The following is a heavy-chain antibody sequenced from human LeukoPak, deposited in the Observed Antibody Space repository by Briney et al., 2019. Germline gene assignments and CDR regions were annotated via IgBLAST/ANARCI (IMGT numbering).Heavy chain of an antibody. Sequence: SETLSLTCTVSGGSISSYYWSWIRQPPGKGLEWIGYIYYSGSTNYNPSLKSRVTISVDTSKNQFSLKLSSVTAADTAVYYCARYLYGDPGFDYWGQGTLVTVSS. J-gene: IGHJ4*02. D-gene: IGHD4-17*01. CDR3: ARYLYGDPGFDY. CDR1: GGSISSYY. CDR2: IYYSGST. V-gene: IGHV4-59*01.